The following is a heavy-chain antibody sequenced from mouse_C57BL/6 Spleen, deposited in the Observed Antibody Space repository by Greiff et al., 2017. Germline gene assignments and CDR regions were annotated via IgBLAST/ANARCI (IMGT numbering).Heavy chain of an antibody. D-gene: IGHD1-1*01. CDR3: AGSSRYYFDY. Sequence: VQLQQPGAELVRPGSSVKLSCKASGYTFTSYWMHWVKQRPIQGLEWIGDIDPSDSETHYNQKFKDKATLTVDKSSSTAYMQLSSLTSEDSAVYYCAGSSRYYFDYWGQGTTLTVSS. CDR1: GYTFTSYW. CDR2: IDPSDSET. V-gene: IGHV1-52*01. J-gene: IGHJ2*01.